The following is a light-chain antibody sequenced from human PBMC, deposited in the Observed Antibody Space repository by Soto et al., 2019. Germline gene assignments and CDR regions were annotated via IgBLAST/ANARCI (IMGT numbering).Light chain of an antibody. CDR3: QQYNSYRT. V-gene: IGKV1-5*03. Sequence: DIQMTQSPSTLSASVGDRVTITCRASQSISSWLAWYQQKPGKAPKLLIYKASSLESGVPSRFSGSGSGTGFTLTISRLQPDDFATYYCQQYNSYRTFGQGTKVVIK. CDR2: KAS. CDR1: QSISSW. J-gene: IGKJ1*01.